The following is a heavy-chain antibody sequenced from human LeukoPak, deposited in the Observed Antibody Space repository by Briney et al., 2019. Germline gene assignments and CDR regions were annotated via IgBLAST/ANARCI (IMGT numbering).Heavy chain of an antibody. V-gene: IGHV4-59*08. CDR2: IYYSGST. CDR1: GGSISSYY. D-gene: IGHD6-13*01. Sequence: SETLSLTCTVSGGSISSYYWSWIRQPPGKGLEWIGYIYYSGSTNYNPSLKSRVNISVDTSKNQFSLKLSSVTAADTAVYYCARQRLAAAGSSHFDYWGQGTLVTVSS. J-gene: IGHJ4*02. CDR3: ARQRLAAAGSSHFDY.